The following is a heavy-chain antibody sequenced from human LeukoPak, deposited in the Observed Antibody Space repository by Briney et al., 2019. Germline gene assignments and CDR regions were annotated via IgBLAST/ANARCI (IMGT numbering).Heavy chain of an antibody. CDR2: ISAYNGNT. CDR3: AKWNSGSYHKHWFDP. Sequence: ASVKVSCKASGYAFTSYGISWVRQAPGQGLEWMGWISAYNGNTNYAQKLQGRVTMTTDTSTSTAYMELRSLRSDDTAVYYCAKWNSGSYHKHWFDPWGQGTLVTVSS. V-gene: IGHV1-18*01. CDR1: GYAFTSYG. J-gene: IGHJ5*02. D-gene: IGHD1-26*01.